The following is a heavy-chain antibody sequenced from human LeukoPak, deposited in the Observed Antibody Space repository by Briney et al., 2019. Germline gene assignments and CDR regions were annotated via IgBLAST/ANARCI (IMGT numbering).Heavy chain of an antibody. V-gene: IGHV3-53*01. D-gene: IGHD4-11*01. CDR1: GFTVSSNY. Sequence: GGSLRLSCAPSGFTVSSNYMSWVRQAPGKGLEWVSVIYSGGSTYYADSVKGRFTISRDHSKNTLYLQMNSLRAEDTAVYYYASLMTTYFSIDYWGQGTLVTVSS. J-gene: IGHJ4*02. CDR3: ASLMTTYFSIDY. CDR2: IYSGGST.